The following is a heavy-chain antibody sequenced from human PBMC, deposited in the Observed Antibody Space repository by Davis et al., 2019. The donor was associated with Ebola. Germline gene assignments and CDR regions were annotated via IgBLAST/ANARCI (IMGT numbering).Heavy chain of an antibody. V-gene: IGHV4-4*02. D-gene: IGHD3-16*01. CDR3: ARGLRDYAPFDY. CDR2: IYHSGRT. Sequence: PSETLSLTCTLSSASISSTNWWSWVRQPPGKGLEWIGQIYHSGRTNYNPSLKIRVTISVDKSKNQFSLNLNFVTAADTAIYYCARGLRDYAPFDYWGQGILVTVSS. CDR1: SASISSTNW. J-gene: IGHJ4*02.